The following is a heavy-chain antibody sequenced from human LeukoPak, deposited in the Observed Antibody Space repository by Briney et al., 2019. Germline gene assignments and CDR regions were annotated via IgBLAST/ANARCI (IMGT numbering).Heavy chain of an antibody. CDR2: IRSKAYGGTT. V-gene: IGHV3-49*04. CDR3: TRALYYYYGMDV. J-gene: IGHJ6*02. CDR1: GFTFGDYA. Sequence: GGSLRLSCTASGFTFGDYAMSWVRQAPGKGLEWVGFIRSKAYGGTTEYAASVKGRFTISRDDSKSIAYLQMNSLKTEDTAVYYCTRALYYYYGMDVWGQGITVTVSS.